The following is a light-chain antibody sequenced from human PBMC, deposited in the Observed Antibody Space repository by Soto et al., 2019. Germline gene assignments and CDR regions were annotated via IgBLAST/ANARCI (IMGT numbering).Light chain of an antibody. CDR2: SNN. J-gene: IGLJ3*02. CDR3: ASWDDSLNGWV. CDR1: TSNIGRNT. Sequence: QSVLTQSPSASGTPGQRVTISCSGSTSNIGRNTVNWYKQLPGTAPKLLTHSNNQRPSGVPDRFSGSKSGTSASLAISGLQSEDEADYYCASWDDSLNGWVFGGGTKLTVL. V-gene: IGLV1-44*01.